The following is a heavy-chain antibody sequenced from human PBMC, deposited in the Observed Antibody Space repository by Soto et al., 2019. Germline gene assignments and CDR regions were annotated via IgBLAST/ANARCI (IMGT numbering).Heavy chain of an antibody. CDR1: GFTFSSYS. J-gene: IGHJ6*03. Sequence: GGSLRLSCAASGFTFSSYSMNWVRQAPGKGLEWVSSISSSSSYIYYADSVKGRFTISRDNAKNSLYLQMNSLRAEDTAVYYCARDTDYGPFIYYIDFWGKETTVTVSS. V-gene: IGHV3-21*01. CDR2: ISSSSSYI. D-gene: IGHD3-10*01. CDR3: ARDTDYGPFIYYIDF.